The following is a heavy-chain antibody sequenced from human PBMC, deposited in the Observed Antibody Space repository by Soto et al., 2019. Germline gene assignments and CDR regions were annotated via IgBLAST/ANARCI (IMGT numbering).Heavy chain of an antibody. CDR2: VSSDSRTI. CDR3: ARIKLVEWFFINVDVYDMDV. Sequence: GGSLRLSCVASGFSLSDYAVNWVRQAPGKGLEWVSFVSSDSRTIYYADSVEGRFTVSRDNARNSVSLQMDSLRDEDAAVYYCARIKLVEWFFINVDVYDMDVWGQGTPVTVSS. J-gene: IGHJ6*02. D-gene: IGHD3-3*01. V-gene: IGHV3-48*02. CDR1: GFSLSDYA.